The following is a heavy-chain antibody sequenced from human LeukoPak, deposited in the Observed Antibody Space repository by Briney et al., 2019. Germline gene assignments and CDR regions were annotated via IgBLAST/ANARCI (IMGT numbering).Heavy chain of an antibody. CDR1: GGSFSGYY. D-gene: IGHD6-13*01. CDR2: INHSGST. J-gene: IGHJ4*02. Sequence: SETLSLTCAVYGGSFSGYYWSWIRQPPGKGLEWIGEINHSGSTNYNPSLKSRVTISVDTSKNQFSLKLSSVTAADTAVYYCARRLELGYGSSWYNLLFDHWGQGILVTVSS. V-gene: IGHV4-34*01. CDR3: ARRLELGYGSSWYNLLFDH.